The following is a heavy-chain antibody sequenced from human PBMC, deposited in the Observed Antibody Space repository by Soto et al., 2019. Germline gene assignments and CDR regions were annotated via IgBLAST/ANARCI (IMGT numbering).Heavy chain of an antibody. V-gene: IGHV3-33*01. CDR3: ARAGLGQLSFHFDY. CDR1: GFTFSSYG. D-gene: IGHD5-18*01. CDR2: IWYDGTNK. Sequence: QVQLVESGGGVVQPGRSLRLSCAASGFTFSSYGMHWVRQAPGKGLEWVAVIWYDGTNKYYADSVKGRFTISRDNSKKTLYLQMNSLRAEETAVYYCARAGLGQLSFHFDYWGQGTLVTVSS. J-gene: IGHJ4*02.